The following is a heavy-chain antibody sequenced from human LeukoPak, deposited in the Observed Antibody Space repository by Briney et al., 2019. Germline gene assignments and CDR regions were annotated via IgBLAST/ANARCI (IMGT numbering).Heavy chain of an antibody. J-gene: IGHJ4*02. CDR2: ITSSGDGT. Sequence: PGGSLRLSCAASGFTFSSYAISWVRQAPGKGLEWVSSITSSGDGTEYADSVRGRFTISRDNSKSTLFLQMNSLRAEDTAVYFCVRLYCSSTDCSVWGQGTLVTVSS. CDR3: VRLYCSSTDCSV. CDR1: GFTFSSYA. V-gene: IGHV3-23*01. D-gene: IGHD2-2*01.